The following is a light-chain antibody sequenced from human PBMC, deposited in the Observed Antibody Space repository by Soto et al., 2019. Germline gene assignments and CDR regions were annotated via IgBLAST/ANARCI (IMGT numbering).Light chain of an antibody. CDR2: EAS. V-gene: IGLV2-18*01. CDR1: STDFVSYNR. CDR3: SLYTSENTYV. Sequence: QPVTISCTGTSTDFVSYNRVSWYQQPPGTAPKLIIYEASNRPSGVPDRFSGSKSGNTASLTISGLQAADEADYYCSLYTSENTYVFGTGTKVTVL. J-gene: IGLJ1*01.